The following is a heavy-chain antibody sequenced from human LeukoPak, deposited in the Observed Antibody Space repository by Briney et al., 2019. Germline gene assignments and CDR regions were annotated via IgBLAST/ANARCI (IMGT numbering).Heavy chain of an antibody. V-gene: IGHV1-18*01. J-gene: IGHJ4*02. D-gene: IGHD5-24*01. CDR3: ARDKNYRFDY. CDR2: ISANSGNT. CDR1: GYTFTDNG. Sequence: ASVKLSCKASGYTFTDNGISWVRQAPGEGLVWMGWISANSGNTKYAQRFQGRVTMTTETSSSTGYMELRSLRSDDAAVYCCARDKNYRFDYWGQGTLVTVPS.